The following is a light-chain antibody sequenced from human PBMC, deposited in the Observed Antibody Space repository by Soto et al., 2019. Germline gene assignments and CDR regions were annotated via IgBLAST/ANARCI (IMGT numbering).Light chain of an antibody. Sequence: IVLTQSPATLSLSPGERATLSCRASQSVSSYLAWYQHKPGQAPRLLIYDASNRATGIPARFSGSGSGTDFTLTISSLEPEYFVVYYCHQRANWPRTFGQGTKVEIK. CDR1: QSVSSY. CDR3: HQRANWPRT. CDR2: DAS. J-gene: IGKJ1*01. V-gene: IGKV3-11*01.